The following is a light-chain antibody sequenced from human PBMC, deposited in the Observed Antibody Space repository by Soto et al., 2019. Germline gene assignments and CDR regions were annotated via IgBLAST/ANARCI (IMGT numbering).Light chain of an antibody. J-gene: IGKJ5*01. CDR1: QSVSSSY. V-gene: IGKV3-20*01. Sequence: EIVLTQSPGTLSLSPGERATLSCRASQSVSSSYLAWYQQKPGQAPRLLIYGASSRATGIPDRFSGSGSGTDFTRTISRLEPEDFAVYYCQQYGSPITFGQGTRLEIK. CDR2: GAS. CDR3: QQYGSPIT.